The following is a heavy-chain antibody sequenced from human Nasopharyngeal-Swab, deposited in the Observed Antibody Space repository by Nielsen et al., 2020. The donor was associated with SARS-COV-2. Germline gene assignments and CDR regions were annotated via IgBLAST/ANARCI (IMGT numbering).Heavy chain of an antibody. CDR3: ARDQYYDFWSGYSRGLGWFDP. J-gene: IGHJ5*02. Sequence: LRSAPGQGLSGWEWFNAGNGNTKYSQKFQGRVTITRDTSASTAYMELSSLRSEDTAVYYCARDQYYDFWSGYSRGLGWFDPWGQGTLVTVSS. CDR2: FNAGNGNT. D-gene: IGHD3-3*01. V-gene: IGHV1-3*01.